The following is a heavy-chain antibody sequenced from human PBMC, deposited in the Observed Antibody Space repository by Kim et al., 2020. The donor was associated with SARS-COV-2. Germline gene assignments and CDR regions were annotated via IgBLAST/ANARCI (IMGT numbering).Heavy chain of an antibody. CDR3: ASDSAATDYWEFDY. V-gene: IGHV1-2*02. J-gene: IGHJ4*02. D-gene: IGHD6-25*01. Sequence: PKFQGRVTMTRDTSVGTAYMEVSSLTSDDTAVYYCASDSAATDYWEFDYWGQGTLVTVSS.